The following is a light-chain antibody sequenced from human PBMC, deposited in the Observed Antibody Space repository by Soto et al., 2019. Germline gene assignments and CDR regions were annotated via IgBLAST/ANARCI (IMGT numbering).Light chain of an antibody. CDR2: GAS. J-gene: IGKJ5*01. V-gene: IGKV3-20*01. CDR1: QSVSSIY. CDR3: QHYGSSLIT. Sequence: EIVLPQSPGTKSLSPGESFTLSCRASQSVSSIYLAWYQQKPGQAPRLLIYGASTRATGIPDRFSGSGSGTDLTLTISRLEPEDFAVYFCQHYGSSLITFGQGTRLENK.